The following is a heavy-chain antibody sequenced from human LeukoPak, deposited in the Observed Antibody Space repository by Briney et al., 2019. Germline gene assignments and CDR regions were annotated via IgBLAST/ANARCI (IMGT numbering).Heavy chain of an antibody. J-gene: IGHJ4*02. CDR3: ARGFSSGWLDY. V-gene: IGHV1-18*01. D-gene: IGHD6-19*01. CDR1: GYTFTSYG. CDR2: ISANSGGT. Sequence: ASVKVSCKASGYTFTSYGISWVRQAPGQGLEWMGWISANSGGTKYAQSFEGRVTITKDTSINTAYMELSGLRSDDTAVFYCARGFSSGWLDYWGQGTLVTVSS.